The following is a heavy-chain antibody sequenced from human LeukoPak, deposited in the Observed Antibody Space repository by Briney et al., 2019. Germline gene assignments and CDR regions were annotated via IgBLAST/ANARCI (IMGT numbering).Heavy chain of an antibody. CDR3: ARGDIVLMVYAIAYGMDV. D-gene: IGHD2-8*01. Sequence: VASVKVSCKASGYAFTNYAMHWLRQAPGQRLEWMGWINAGNGNTKYSQKFQGRVTITRDTSASTAYMELSSLRSEDTAVYYCARGDIVLMVYAIAYGMDVWGQGTTVTVSS. V-gene: IGHV1-3*01. J-gene: IGHJ6*02. CDR1: GYAFTNYA. CDR2: INAGNGNT.